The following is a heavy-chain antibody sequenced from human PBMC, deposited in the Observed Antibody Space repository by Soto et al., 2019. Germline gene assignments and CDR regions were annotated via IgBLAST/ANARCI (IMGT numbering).Heavy chain of an antibody. CDR3: AKDFYSELMINAGDYYDGMDV. CDR2: ISYDGSNK. D-gene: IGHD2-8*01. J-gene: IGHJ6*02. CDR1: GFTFSSYG. V-gene: IGHV3-30*18. Sequence: QVQLVESRGGVVQPGRSLRLSCEASGFTFSSYGMHWVRQAPGKGLEWVAVISYDGSNKYYADSVKGRFTISRDNSKNTLYLQMNSLRAEDTAVYYCAKDFYSELMINAGDYYDGMDVWGQGTTVTVSS.